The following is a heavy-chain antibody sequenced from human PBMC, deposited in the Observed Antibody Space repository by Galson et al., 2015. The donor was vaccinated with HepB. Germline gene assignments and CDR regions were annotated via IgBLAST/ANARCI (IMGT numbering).Heavy chain of an antibody. Sequence: PGKRLEWVSSISSSSSYIYYADSVKGRFTISRDNAKNSLYLQMNSLRAEDTAVYYCARGNVLRYFDWFYYYYGMDVWGQGTTVTVSS. V-gene: IGHV3-21*01. CDR2: ISSSSSYI. D-gene: IGHD3-9*01. CDR3: ARGNVLRYFDWFYYYYGMDV. J-gene: IGHJ6*02.